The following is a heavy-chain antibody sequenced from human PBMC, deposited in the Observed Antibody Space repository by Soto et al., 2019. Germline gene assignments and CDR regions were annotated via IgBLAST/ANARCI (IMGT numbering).Heavy chain of an antibody. CDR3: ARTKNSVGAFDI. CDR1: GGSISSYY. Sequence: PEETLSLTCTVSGGSISSYYLSWIRQPPGKGLEWIGYIYYSGSTNYNPSLKSRVTISVDTSKNQFSLKLSSVTAADTAVYYCARTKNSVGAFDIWGQGTMVTVSS. D-gene: IGHD1-26*01. J-gene: IGHJ3*02. V-gene: IGHV4-59*08. CDR2: IYYSGST.